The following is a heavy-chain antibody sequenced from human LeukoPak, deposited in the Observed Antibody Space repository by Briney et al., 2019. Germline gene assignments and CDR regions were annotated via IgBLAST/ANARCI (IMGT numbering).Heavy chain of an antibody. J-gene: IGHJ6*02. CDR2: ISGSGGST. CDR3: AKALVMVVAADEYYGMDV. D-gene: IGHD2-15*01. Sequence: GGSLRLSCAASGFTFSSYAMSWVRQAPGKGLEWVSAISGSGGSTYYADSVKGRFTISRDNSKNTLYLQMNSLRAEDTAVYYCAKALVMVVAADEYYGMDVWGQGTTVTVSS. CDR1: GFTFSSYA. V-gene: IGHV3-23*01.